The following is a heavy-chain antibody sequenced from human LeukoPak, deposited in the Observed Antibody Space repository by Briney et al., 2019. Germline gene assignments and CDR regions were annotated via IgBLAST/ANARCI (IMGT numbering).Heavy chain of an antibody. CDR2: FDPEDGET. D-gene: IGHD3-22*01. CDR1: GYTLTELS. CDR3: ATDLWAGFFPSKKYYYDSSGYYYY. Sequence: ASVKVSCKVSGYTLTELSMHWVRQAPGKGLEWMGGFDPEDGETIYAQKFQGRVTMTEDTSTDTAYMELSSLRSEDTAVYYCATDLWAGFFPSKKYYYDSSGYYYYWGQGTLVTVSS. V-gene: IGHV1-24*01. J-gene: IGHJ4*02.